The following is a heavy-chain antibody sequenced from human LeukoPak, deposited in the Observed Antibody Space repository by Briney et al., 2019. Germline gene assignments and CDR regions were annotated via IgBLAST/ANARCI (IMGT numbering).Heavy chain of an antibody. J-gene: IGHJ4*02. CDR2: IRYDGSNK. Sequence: PGGSLRLSCAASGFTFSDYGMHWVRQAPGKGLEWVAFIRYDGSNKYYADSVKGRFTISRDNSKNTLYLQMNSLRAEDTAVYYCAKVRMIISRVGADYWGQGTLVTVSS. CDR1: GFTFSDYG. V-gene: IGHV3-30*02. CDR3: AKVRMIISRVGADY. D-gene: IGHD3-16*01.